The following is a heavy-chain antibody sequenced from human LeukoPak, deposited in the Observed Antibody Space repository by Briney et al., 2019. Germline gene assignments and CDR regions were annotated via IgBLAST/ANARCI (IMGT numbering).Heavy chain of an antibody. J-gene: IGHJ3*02. Sequence: SEILSLTCAVYGGSFSGYYWSWIRQPPGKGLEWIGEINHSGSTNYNPSLKSRVTISVDTSKNQFSLKLSSVTAADTAVYYCARTKLRFLEWLPHGAFDIWGQGTMVTVSS. CDR1: GGSFSGYY. D-gene: IGHD3-3*01. CDR3: ARTKLRFLEWLPHGAFDI. V-gene: IGHV4-34*01. CDR2: INHSGST.